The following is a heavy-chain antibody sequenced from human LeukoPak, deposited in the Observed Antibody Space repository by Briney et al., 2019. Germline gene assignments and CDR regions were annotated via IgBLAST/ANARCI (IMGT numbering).Heavy chain of an antibody. CDR3: ARSQNYDFWSGYYGY. Sequence: SETLSLTCTVSGVSISSYYWSWIRQPPGKGLEWIGYIYYSGSTNYNPSPKSRVTISVDTSKNQFSLKLSSVTAADTAVYYCARSQNYDFWSGYYGYWGQGTLVTVSS. CDR2: IYYSGST. J-gene: IGHJ4*02. D-gene: IGHD3-3*01. CDR1: GVSISSYY. V-gene: IGHV4-59*01.